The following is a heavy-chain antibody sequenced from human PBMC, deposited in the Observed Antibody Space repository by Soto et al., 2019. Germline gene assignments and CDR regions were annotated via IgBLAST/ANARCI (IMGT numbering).Heavy chain of an antibody. D-gene: IGHD3-10*01. CDR1: GYTFTSYG. Sequence: QVQLVQSGAEVKKPGASVKVSCKASGYTFTSYGISWVRQAPGQGLEWLGWISAYNGNTNYAQKLQGRVTMTTDTSTSTADMELRSRRADDTAVYYCAGAGIWYYGSGSAEGYGMDVWGQGTTVTVSS. V-gene: IGHV1-18*01. J-gene: IGHJ6*02. CDR3: AGAGIWYYGSGSAEGYGMDV. CDR2: ISAYNGNT.